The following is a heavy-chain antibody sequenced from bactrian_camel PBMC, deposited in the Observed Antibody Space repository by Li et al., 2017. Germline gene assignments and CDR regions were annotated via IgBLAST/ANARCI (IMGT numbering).Heavy chain of an antibody. J-gene: IGHJ4*01. Sequence: QLVESGGGSVQTGGSLRVSCRTSRYAYSNRCMGWFRQAPDKGLEWVAGMNSVGVPSYAPSVRGRVTISKDNAQNTLLLQLNDLKTEDTAIYYCTKGRSTEPGNVRGQGTQVTVS. CDR2: MNSVGVP. D-gene: IGHD6*01. CDR1: RYAYSNRC. CDR3: TKGRSTEPGNV. V-gene: IGHV3S28*01.